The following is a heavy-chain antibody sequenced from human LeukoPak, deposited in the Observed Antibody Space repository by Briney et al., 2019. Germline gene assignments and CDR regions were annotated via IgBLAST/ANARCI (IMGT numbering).Heavy chain of an antibody. D-gene: IGHD2-15*01. Sequence: GGSLRLSCAASGFTFSGSAMHWVRQASGKGLEWVGRIRSKANSYATAYAGSVKGRFTISRDDSKNTAYLQMNSLKTEDTAVYYCTRSTAQAGGTYYAFDIWGQGTMVTVSS. V-gene: IGHV3-73*01. J-gene: IGHJ3*02. CDR2: IRSKANSYAT. CDR3: TRSTAQAGGTYYAFDI. CDR1: GFTFSGSA.